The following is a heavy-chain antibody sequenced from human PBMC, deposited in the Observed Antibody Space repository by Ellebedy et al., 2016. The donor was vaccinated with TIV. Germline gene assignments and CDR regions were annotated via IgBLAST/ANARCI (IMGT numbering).Heavy chain of an antibody. CDR1: GYSFTRYW. D-gene: IGHD3-22*01. CDR3: ARGSFYYDNSGNDY. V-gene: IGHV5-51*01. J-gene: IGHJ4*02. CDR2: IKPDDSDT. Sequence: GESLKISCKGSGYSFTRYWIGWVRQVPGKGLEWMGIIKPDDSDTSYSPSFQGQVTISADKSINTAYLQLSSLKASDTAMYYCARGSFYYDNSGNDYWGQGTLVTVSS.